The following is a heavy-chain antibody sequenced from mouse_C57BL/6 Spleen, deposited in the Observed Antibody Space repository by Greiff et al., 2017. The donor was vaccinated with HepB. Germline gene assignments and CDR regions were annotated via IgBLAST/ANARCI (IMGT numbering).Heavy chain of an antibody. Sequence: SGPVLVKPGPSVKISCKASGFTFTDYYMHWVKQSHGKSLEWIGLVYPYNGGTSYNQKFKGKATLTVDTSSSTAYMELNSLTSEDSAVYYCARSEGTTVVEGYFDVWGTGTTVTVSS. V-gene: IGHV1-36*01. CDR2: VYPYNGGT. D-gene: IGHD1-1*01. CDR1: GFTFTDYY. J-gene: IGHJ1*03. CDR3: ARSEGTTVVEGYFDV.